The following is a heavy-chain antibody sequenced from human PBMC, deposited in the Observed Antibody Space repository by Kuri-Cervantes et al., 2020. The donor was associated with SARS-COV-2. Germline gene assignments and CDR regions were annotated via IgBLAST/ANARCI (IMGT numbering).Heavy chain of an antibody. CDR1: GGSISSSDYY. CDR3: ARQRGGFLEWLLYYDY. Sequence: SETLSLTCTVSGGSISSSDYYWGWIRQPPGKGLEWIGYIYYSGSTYYNPSLKSRVTISVDTSKNQFSLKLSSVPAADTAVYYCARQRGGFLEWLLYYDYWGQGTLVTVSS. J-gene: IGHJ4*02. D-gene: IGHD3-3*01. CDR2: IYYSGST. V-gene: IGHV4-39*01.